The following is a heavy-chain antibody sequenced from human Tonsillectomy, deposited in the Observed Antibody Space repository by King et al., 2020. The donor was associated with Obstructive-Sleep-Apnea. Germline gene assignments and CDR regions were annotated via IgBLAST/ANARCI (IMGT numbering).Heavy chain of an antibody. J-gene: IGHJ4*02. D-gene: IGHD3-10*01. CDR3: ARIPGTSSGSYFGFDY. CDR2: IYYSGST. V-gene: IGHV4-59*01. CDR1: GGSISSYY. Sequence: VQLQESGPGLVKPSETLSLTCTVSGGSISSYYWSWIRQPPGKGLEWIGYIYYSGSTNYNPSLKSRVTISVDTSKNQFSLKLSSVTAADTAVYYCARIPGTSSGSYFGFDYWGQGTLVTVSS.